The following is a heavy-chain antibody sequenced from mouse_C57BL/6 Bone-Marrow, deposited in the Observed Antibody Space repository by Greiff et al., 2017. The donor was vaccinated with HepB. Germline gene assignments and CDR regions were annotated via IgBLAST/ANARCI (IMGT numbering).Heavy chain of an antibody. Sequence: VQLQQSGPELVKPGDSVKISCTASGYSFTGYFMNWVMQSHGKSLEWIGRINPYNGDTFYNPKFKGKATFTVDTSSSTAHMELRRLTSDDSAFYYCARGYWYFDVWGTGTTVTVSS. V-gene: IGHV1-20*01. CDR2: INPYNGDT. J-gene: IGHJ1*03. CDR3: ARGYWYFDV. CDR1: GYSFTGYF.